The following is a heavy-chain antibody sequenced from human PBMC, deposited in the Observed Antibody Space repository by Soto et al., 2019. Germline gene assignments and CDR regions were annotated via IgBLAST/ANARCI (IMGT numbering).Heavy chain of an antibody. J-gene: IGHJ4*02. CDR2: VNAYNGNT. CDR3: AREAVSGRTGFDY. CDR1: GYTFTSYG. D-gene: IGHD6-19*01. V-gene: IGHV1-18*01. Sequence: VASVKVSCKASGYTFTSYGISWVRQAPGQGLEWMGWVNAYNGNTNYAQKFQGRVTMTTDTSTSTAYMELRGLRSDDTAVYYCAREAVSGRTGFDYWGQGTLVTVSS.